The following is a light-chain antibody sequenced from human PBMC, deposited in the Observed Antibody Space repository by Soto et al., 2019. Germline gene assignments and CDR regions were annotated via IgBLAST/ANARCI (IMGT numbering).Light chain of an antibody. V-gene: IGKV3-20*01. CDR2: GAS. CDR1: QSVISTY. J-gene: IGKJ4*01. Sequence: IVLTQSPGTLSLSPGERATLSCRAGQSVISTYLAWYQQKPGQPPSLLIYGASSRATGIPDRFSGSGSGTDFTLSISRLEPEDFAVYYCQQYVSSPFTFGGGTKVEIK. CDR3: QQYVSSPFT.